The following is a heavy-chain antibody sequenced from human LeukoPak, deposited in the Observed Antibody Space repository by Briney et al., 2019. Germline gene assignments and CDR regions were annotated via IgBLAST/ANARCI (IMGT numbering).Heavy chain of an antibody. J-gene: IGHJ4*02. CDR3: ATSITAPGAFDI. Sequence: GGSLRLSCAASSITFTKAWMNWVRQAPGKGLEWVARIVSETVGGRTDYAASVKGRFTISRDDSKSTLFLQMSSLKIEDTAVYYCATSITAPGAFDIWGQGVLVTVSS. D-gene: IGHD6-13*01. CDR1: SITFTKAW. CDR2: IVSETVGGRT. V-gene: IGHV3-15*07.